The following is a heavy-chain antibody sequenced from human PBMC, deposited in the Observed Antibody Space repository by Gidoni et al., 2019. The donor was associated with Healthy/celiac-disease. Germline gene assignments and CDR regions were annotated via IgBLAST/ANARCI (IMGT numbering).Heavy chain of an antibody. CDR3: AKDVRVTMVRGVITNAFDI. CDR1: GFTFDDYA. V-gene: IGHV3-9*01. Sequence: EVQLVESGGGLVQPGRSLRLSCAASGFTFDDYAMHWVRQAPGKGLEWVSGISWNSGSIGYADSVKGRFTISRDNAKNSLYLQMNSLRAEDTALYYCAKDVRVTMVRGVITNAFDIWGQGTMVTVSS. J-gene: IGHJ3*02. D-gene: IGHD3-10*01. CDR2: ISWNSGSI.